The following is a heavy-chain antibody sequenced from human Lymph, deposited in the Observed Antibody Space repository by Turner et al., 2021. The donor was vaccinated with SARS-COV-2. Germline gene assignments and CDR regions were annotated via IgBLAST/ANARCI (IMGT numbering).Heavy chain of an antibody. V-gene: IGHV3-43*02. CDR2: ISGDGGGT. J-gene: IGHJ4*02. CDR1: GFTYDDYA. Sequence: GESGGGVVQPGGPLRLSCAASGFTYDDYAMHWVRQAPGMGLEWVSLISGDGGGTYDADSVKGRFTSSRDNSKNSLSLQMNSLRADDTALYYCAKDPGYCSGGNCYSKTYFDFWGQGTLVTVSA. D-gene: IGHD2-15*01. CDR3: AKDPGYCSGGNCYSKTYFDF.